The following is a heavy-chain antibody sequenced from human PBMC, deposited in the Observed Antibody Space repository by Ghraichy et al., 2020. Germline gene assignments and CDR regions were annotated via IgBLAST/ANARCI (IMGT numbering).Heavy chain of an antibody. J-gene: IGHJ4*02. CDR1: GGSISSSSYY. Sequence: SQTLSLTCTVSGGSISSSSYYWGWIRQPPGKGLEWIGSIYYSGSTYYNPSLKSRVTISVDTSKNQFSLKLSSVTAADTAVYYCARHRGERWEPFDYWGQGTLVTVSS. CDR3: ARHRGERWEPFDY. V-gene: IGHV4-39*01. D-gene: IGHD5-24*01. CDR2: IYYSGST.